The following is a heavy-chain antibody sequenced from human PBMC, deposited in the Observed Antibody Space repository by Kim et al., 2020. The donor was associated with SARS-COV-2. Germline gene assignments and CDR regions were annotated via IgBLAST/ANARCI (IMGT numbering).Heavy chain of an antibody. J-gene: IGHJ4*02. V-gene: IGHV3-48*03. D-gene: IGHD1-26*01. CDR3: VRFSGRSTFYY. CDR2: ISDNGENT. CDR1: GFIFSYDA. Sequence: GGSLRLSCVASGFIFSYDAMPWVRQAPGKGLEWISYISDNGENTYYADSVKGRFTISRDNARNSVFLQMSSLRAEDTAVYYCVRFSGRSTFYYWGQGALDTVST.